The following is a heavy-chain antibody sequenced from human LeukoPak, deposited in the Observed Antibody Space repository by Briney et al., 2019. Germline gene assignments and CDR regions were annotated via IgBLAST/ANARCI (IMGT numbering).Heavy chain of an antibody. Sequence: PGGSLRLSCAASGFTFSSYWMSWVRQAPGKGLEWVANIKQDGSEKYYVYSVKGRFTISRDNAKNSLYLQMNSLRAEDTAVYYCARGLSSSFYYYYYYMDVWGKGTTVTVSS. CDR3: ARGLSSSFYYYYYYMDV. CDR1: GFTFSSYW. V-gene: IGHV3-7*01. CDR2: IKQDGSEK. D-gene: IGHD6-6*01. J-gene: IGHJ6*03.